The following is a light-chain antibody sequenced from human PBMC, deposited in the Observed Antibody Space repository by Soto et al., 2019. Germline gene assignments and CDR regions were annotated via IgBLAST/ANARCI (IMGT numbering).Light chain of an antibody. CDR3: QQYKSYPHS. CDR1: QSISAW. J-gene: IGKJ2*01. V-gene: IGKV1-5*03. CDR2: KAS. Sequence: DTQMTQSPSTLSASVGDRVTITCRASQSISAWLAWYHQQPGKAPKLLIYKASTLSGGVPSRFSGSGSGTEFTLTISSLQPDDLASYYCQQYKSYPHSFGQGTKLEIK.